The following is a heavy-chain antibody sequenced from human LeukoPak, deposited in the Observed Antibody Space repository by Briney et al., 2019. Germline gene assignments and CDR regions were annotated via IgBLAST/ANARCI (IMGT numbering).Heavy chain of an antibody. D-gene: IGHD1-26*01. Sequence: SVKVSCKASGGTFSSYAISWVRQAPGQGLEWMGGIIPIFGTANYAQKFQGRVAITTDESTSTAYMKLSSLRSEDTAVYYCAGSGRGYSGSYYGDWGQGTLVTVSS. CDR2: IIPIFGTA. V-gene: IGHV1-69*05. J-gene: IGHJ1*01. CDR1: GGTFSSYA. CDR3: AGSGRGYSGSYYGD.